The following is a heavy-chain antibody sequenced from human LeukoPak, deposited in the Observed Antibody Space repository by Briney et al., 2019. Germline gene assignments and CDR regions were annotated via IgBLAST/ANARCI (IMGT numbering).Heavy chain of an antibody. CDR1: GGSISTYY. J-gene: IGHJ3*02. CDR3: ARGPHVAFDI. V-gene: IGHV4-59*01. Sequence: SETLSLTCTVSGGSISTYYWNWIRQPPGKGLEWIGYIYYSGTTNYNPSLKSRVSMSVDTSKTQFSLKLRSVTAADTAVYYCARGPHVAFDIWGQGTMVTVSS. CDR2: IYYSGTT.